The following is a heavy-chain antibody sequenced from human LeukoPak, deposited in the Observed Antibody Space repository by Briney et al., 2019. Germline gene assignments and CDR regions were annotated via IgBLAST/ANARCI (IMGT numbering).Heavy chain of an antibody. V-gene: IGHV3-30*04. Sequence: GGSLRLSCAASGFTFSSYAMHWVHQAPGKGLEWVAVISYDGSNKYYADSVKGRFTISRDNSKNTLYLQMNSLRAEDTAVYYCASGYCSSTSCYPYYYGMDVWGKGTTVTVSS. CDR3: ASGYCSSTSCYPYYYGMDV. CDR1: GFTFSSYA. CDR2: ISYDGSNK. J-gene: IGHJ6*04. D-gene: IGHD2-2*03.